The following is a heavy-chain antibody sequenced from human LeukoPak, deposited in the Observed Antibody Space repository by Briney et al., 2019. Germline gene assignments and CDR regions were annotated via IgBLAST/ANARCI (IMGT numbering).Heavy chain of an antibody. CDR3: ARMAYYHFYMDV. V-gene: IGHV4-31*03. Sequence: PSQTLSLTCTVSGDSIDSGVYYWGWIRQHPGQDLEWIGYVYYSGSTYYHPSLKSRVIISVDTSKNQFSLNLSSVTAADTAVYYCARMAYYHFYMDVWGKGTTVTVSS. CDR2: VYYSGST. CDR1: GDSIDSGVYY. J-gene: IGHJ6*03. D-gene: IGHD5-24*01.